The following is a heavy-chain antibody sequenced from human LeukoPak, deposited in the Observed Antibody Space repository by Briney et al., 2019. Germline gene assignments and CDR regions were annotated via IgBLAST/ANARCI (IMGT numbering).Heavy chain of an antibody. CDR2: IGNSDGAI. CDR3: AREQWYRLDY. Sequence: GGSLRLSCAASGFTVSTYYTSWVRQPPGKGLEWISYIGNSDGAIDYADSVKGRFTISKDNAKNSVYLQMDNLRADDTAVYYCAREQWYRLDYWGQGSLVTVSS. CDR1: GFTVSTYY. J-gene: IGHJ4*02. V-gene: IGHV3-11*01. D-gene: IGHD6-19*01.